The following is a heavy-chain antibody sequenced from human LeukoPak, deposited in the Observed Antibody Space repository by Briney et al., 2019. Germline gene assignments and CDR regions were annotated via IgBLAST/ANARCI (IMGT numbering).Heavy chain of an antibody. D-gene: IGHD5-24*01. CDR1: GGTFSSYA. CDR3: ARDLGVEMATYWYYFDY. J-gene: IGHJ4*02. CDR2: IITIFGTA. Sequence: SVKVSCKASGGTFSSYAISWVRQAPGQGLEWMGGIITIFGTANYAQKFQGRVTITADESTSTAYMELSSLRSEDTAVYYCARDLGVEMATYWYYFDYWGQGTLVTVSS. V-gene: IGHV1-69*13.